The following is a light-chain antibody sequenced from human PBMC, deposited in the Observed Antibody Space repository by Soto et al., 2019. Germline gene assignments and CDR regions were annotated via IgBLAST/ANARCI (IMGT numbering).Light chain of an antibody. CDR3: QQRSNWPPWT. CDR2: NAS. V-gene: IGKV3D-20*02. J-gene: IGKJ1*01. CDR1: QSVSSSY. Sequence: IVLTQSPGTLSLSPGERATLCCRPSQSVSSSYLAWYQQKPGQPPRLLIYNASNRTTGIPARFSGSGSGTDFTLTISSLEPEDFAVYYCQQRSNWPPWTFGQGTKVDIK.